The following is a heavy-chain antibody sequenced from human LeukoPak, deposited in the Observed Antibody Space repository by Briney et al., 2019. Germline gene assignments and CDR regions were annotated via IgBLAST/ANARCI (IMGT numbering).Heavy chain of an antibody. CDR1: GGSIRNYY. Sequence: PSETLSLTCTVSGGSIRNYYWSWIRQPPGKGLEWIGEINHSGSTYYNPSLKSRVTISVDTSKNQFSLKLSSVTAADTAVYYCASLPYYDILTGPDPEGWFDPWGQGTLVTVSS. CDR2: INHSGST. J-gene: IGHJ5*02. V-gene: IGHV4-59*04. CDR3: ASLPYYDILTGPDPEGWFDP. D-gene: IGHD3-9*01.